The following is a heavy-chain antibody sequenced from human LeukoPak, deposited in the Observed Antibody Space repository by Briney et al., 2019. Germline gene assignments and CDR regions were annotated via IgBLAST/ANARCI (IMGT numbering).Heavy chain of an antibody. V-gene: IGHV4-59*01. J-gene: IGHJ3*02. CDR2: IYNSGST. CDR1: GGSISIYY. Sequence: SETLSLTCTVSGGSISIYYWSWLRRPPGKGLEWIGYIYNSGSTIYNPSLRSRVTISVNTSKNQFSLKLNSVTAADTAVYYCARASAVAGTFAFDIWGQGTMVTVSS. D-gene: IGHD6-19*01. CDR3: ARASAVAGTFAFDI.